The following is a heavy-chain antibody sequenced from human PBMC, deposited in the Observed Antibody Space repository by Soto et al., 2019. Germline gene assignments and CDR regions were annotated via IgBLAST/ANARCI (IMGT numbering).Heavy chain of an antibody. Sequence: SATLSLTCSVPGGSVSDDSFYGSWIRQPPGKGLEWIGYVHSSGITNYNPSLKRRVTISVDTSRNQFSRRLSAVTAADTAVYYYARGLTMGQLPSHFDHWGQGTLVTVSS. J-gene: IGHJ5*02. D-gene: IGHD3-16*01. CDR3: ARGLTMGQLPSHFDH. CDR1: GGSVSDDSFY. CDR2: VHSSGIT. V-gene: IGHV4-61*01.